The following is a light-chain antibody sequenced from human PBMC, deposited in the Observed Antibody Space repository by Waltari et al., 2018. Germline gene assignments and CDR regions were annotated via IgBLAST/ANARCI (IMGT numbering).Light chain of an antibody. J-gene: IGKJ2*01. CDR3: QQRNGWPPMYT. CDR1: QSISNF. CDR2: DAS. V-gene: IGKV3-11*01. Sequence: EIVLTQSPATLSLSPGERVTISCRVSQSISNFLAWYQQRPGQAPRLLMYDASKRAIGIPARFSGSGSGTDFTLTISSLEPEDSGIYYCQQRNGWPPMYTFGQGTKLEIK.